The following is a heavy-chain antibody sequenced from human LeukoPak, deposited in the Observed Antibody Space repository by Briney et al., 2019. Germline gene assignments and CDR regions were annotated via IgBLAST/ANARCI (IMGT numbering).Heavy chain of an antibody. CDR2: IKQDGSEK. J-gene: IGHJ1*01. Sequence: YPGGSLRLSCAASGFTFSSYWMSWVRQAPGKGLEWVANIKQDGSEKYYVDSVKGRFPISRDNAKNSLYLQMNSLRAEDTAVYYCARERYISSWGHFHYWGLGTLVTVSS. CDR3: ARERYISSWGHFHY. CDR1: GFTFSSYW. V-gene: IGHV3-7*01. D-gene: IGHD6-6*01.